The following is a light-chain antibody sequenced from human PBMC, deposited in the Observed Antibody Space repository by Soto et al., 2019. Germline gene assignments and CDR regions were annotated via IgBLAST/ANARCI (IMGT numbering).Light chain of an antibody. J-gene: IGKJ2*01. V-gene: IGKV3-15*01. CDR1: ESLTNN. CDR2: GSS. Sequence: EMVMTQSPATVAVSPWERATLSCRATESLTNNLAWYQQRPGQAPRLLIYGSSTRATGIPARFSGTGSGTEFTLTITSLQSEDFAVYYCQQYNYWPYTFGQGTKVDIK. CDR3: QQYNYWPYT.